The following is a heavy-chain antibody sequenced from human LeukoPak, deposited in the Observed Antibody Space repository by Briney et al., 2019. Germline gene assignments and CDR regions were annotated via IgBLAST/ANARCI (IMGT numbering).Heavy chain of an antibody. V-gene: IGHV4-34*01. D-gene: IGHD3-22*01. CDR1: GGSFSGYY. CDR3: ARGWALNYYDSSGYYFDS. J-gene: IGHJ4*02. CDR2: INHSGST. Sequence: SETLSLTCAVYGGSFSGYYWSWTRQPAGKGLEWIGEINHSGSTNYNPSLKSRVTISVDTSKNQFSLKLRSVIAADTAVYYCARGWALNYYDSSGYYFDSWGQETLVTVSS.